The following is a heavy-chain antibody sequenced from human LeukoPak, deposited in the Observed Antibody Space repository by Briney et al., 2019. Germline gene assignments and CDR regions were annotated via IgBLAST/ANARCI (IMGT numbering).Heavy chain of an antibody. CDR2: IYTSGST. D-gene: IGHD3-10*01. CDR1: GGSISSYY. V-gene: IGHV4-4*07. CDR3: ARDRPSWSGDKSIHY. Sequence: SETLSLTCTVSGGSISSYYWSWIRQPAGKGLKWIGRIYTSGSTNYNPSLKSRVTISVDTSKNQFSLKLSSVTAADTAVYYCARDRPSWSGDKSIHYWGQGTLVTVSS. J-gene: IGHJ4*02.